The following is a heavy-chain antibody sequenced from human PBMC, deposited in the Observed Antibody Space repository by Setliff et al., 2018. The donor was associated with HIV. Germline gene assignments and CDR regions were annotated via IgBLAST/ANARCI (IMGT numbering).Heavy chain of an antibody. Sequence: ASVKVSCKASGYTFTELSRHWVRQAPGKGLEWMGGLDPKDGKTMYAQKFQGRVTMTEDTSTDTAHMELRSLRSEDTAVYYCVIGSAARPFDYWGQGTLVTVSS. D-gene: IGHD6-6*01. V-gene: IGHV1-24*01. J-gene: IGHJ4*02. CDR1: GYTFTELS. CDR2: LDPKDGKT. CDR3: VIGSAARPFDY.